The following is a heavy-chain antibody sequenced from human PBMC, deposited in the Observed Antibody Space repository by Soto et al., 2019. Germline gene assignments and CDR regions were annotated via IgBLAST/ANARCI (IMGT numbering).Heavy chain of an antibody. CDR1: GGTFGNSA. Sequence: ASVKVSCKASGGTFGNSAISWVRQDPGQGLEWMGGIIPDFGTANYAQELEGRVTITTDTSTSTAYMELRSLRSDDTAMYYCARFSGGSYNTYYFYYGMDVWGQGTTVTVSS. CDR2: IIPDFGTA. V-gene: IGHV1-69*05. CDR3: ARFSGGSYNTYYFYYGMDV. D-gene: IGHD2-15*01. J-gene: IGHJ6*02.